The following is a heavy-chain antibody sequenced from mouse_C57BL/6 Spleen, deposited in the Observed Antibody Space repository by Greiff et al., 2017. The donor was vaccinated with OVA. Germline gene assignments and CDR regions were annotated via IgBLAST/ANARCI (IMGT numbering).Heavy chain of an antibody. CDR1: GYAFSSSW. J-gene: IGHJ1*03. D-gene: IGHD1-1*01. V-gene: IGHV1-82*01. CDR2: IYPGDGDT. CDR3: ARTSHYGSSYWYFDV. Sequence: VQLQQSGPELVKPGASVKISCKASGYAFSSSWMNWVKQRPGKGLEWIGRIYPGDGDTNYNGKFKGKATLTADKSSSTAYMQLSSLTSEDSAVYFCARTSHYGSSYWYFDVWGTGTTVTVSS.